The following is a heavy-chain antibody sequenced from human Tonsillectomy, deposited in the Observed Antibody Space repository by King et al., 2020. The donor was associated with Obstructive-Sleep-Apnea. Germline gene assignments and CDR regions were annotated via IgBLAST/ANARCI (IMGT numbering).Heavy chain of an antibody. J-gene: IGHJ5*02. CDR1: GDSISSSSYY. Sequence: QLQESGPGLLRPSETLSLTCTVSGDSISSSSYYWGWIRQPPGKGLEWIGSIYYSGNTYYNPSLKSRVTILLDTSKNQFSLKLSSVTAADTAVYYCAREPWFDPWGQGTLVTVSS. V-gene: IGHV4-39*07. CDR2: IYYSGNT. CDR3: AREPWFDP.